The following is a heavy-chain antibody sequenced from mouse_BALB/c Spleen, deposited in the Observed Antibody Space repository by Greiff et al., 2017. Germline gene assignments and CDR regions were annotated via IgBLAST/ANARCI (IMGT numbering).Heavy chain of an antibody. CDR3: ASYYYYEAMDY. V-gene: IGHV14-3*02. CDR1: GFNFKDTY. J-gene: IGHJ4*01. Sequence: VQLKQSGAELVKPGASVKLSCTASGFNFKDTYMHWVKQRPEQGLEWIGRIDPANGDTKYDPKFQGKATLTADTSSTTAYLQLSSLPSEDAAVFYCASYYYYEAMDYWGQGTSVTVSS. CDR2: IDPANGDT. D-gene: IGHD2-1*01.